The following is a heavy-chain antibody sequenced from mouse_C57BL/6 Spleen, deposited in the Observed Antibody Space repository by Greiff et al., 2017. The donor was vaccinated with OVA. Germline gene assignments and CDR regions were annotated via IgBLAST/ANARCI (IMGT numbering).Heavy chain of an antibody. CDR2: IWGVGST. CDR3: ASGGHGYPFAY. CDR1: GFSLTSYG. D-gene: IGHD2-2*01. Sequence: VKLVESGPGLVAPSQSLSITCTVSGFSLTSYGVDWVRQSPGKGLEWLGVIWGVGSTNYHSALKSRLSISKDNSKSQVFLKMNSLQTDDTAIYDCASGGHGYPFAYWGQGTLVTVSA. J-gene: IGHJ3*01. V-gene: IGHV2-6*01.